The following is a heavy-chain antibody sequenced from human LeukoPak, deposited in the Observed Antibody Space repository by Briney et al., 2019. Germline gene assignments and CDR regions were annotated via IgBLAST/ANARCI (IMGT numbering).Heavy chain of an antibody. D-gene: IGHD2-2*01. CDR3: ASYYCSSTSCSPGGWYMDV. CDR1: GYTFTRYG. J-gene: IGHJ6*03. Sequence: GASVKVSCKASGYTFTRYGISWVRQAPGQGLEWMGWISAYNGNTNYAQKVQGRVTMTTDTSTSTAYMELRSLRSDDTAVYYCASYYCSSTSCSPGGWYMDVGGKGTTVTVSS. V-gene: IGHV1-18*01. CDR2: ISAYNGNT.